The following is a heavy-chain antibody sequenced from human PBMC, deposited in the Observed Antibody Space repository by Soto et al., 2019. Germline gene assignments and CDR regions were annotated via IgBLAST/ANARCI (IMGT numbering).Heavy chain of an antibody. D-gene: IGHD3-22*01. CDR3: ARDPSDSSGVYWYFDL. J-gene: IGHJ2*01. Sequence: PGGSLRLSCAASEFIFSTYGMHWVRQAPGKGLEWVAVIWYDGRNKYYADSVKGRFTISRDNSKNTLYLQMNSLRAEDTAVYYCARDPSDSSGVYWYFDLWGRGTLVTVSS. CDR1: EFIFSTYG. CDR2: IWYDGRNK. V-gene: IGHV3-33*01.